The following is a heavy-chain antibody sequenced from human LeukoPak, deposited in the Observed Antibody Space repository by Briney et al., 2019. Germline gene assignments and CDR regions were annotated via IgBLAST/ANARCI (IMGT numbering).Heavy chain of an antibody. J-gene: IGHJ3*02. CDR2: ISSGSTYI. V-gene: IGHV3-11*04. Sequence: GGSLRLSCAASGFTFSDSYMSWIRQVPVKGVEWVSSISSGSTYIYNADSVQGRFTISRDNAKNSLFLLVNSLRAEDTAVYYCARDKNGVFDIWGQGTMVTVSS. CDR1: GFTFSDSY. CDR3: ARDKNGVFDI. D-gene: IGHD3-3*01.